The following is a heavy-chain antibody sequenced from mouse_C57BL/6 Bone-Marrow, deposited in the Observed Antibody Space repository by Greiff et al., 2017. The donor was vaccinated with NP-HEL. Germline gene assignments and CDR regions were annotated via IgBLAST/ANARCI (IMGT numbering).Heavy chain of an antibody. D-gene: IGHD1-1*01. Sequence: DVKLQESGPGLVKPSQSLSLTCSVTGYSITSGYYWNWIRQFPGNKLEWMGYISYDGSNNYNPSLKNRISITRDTSKNQFFLKLNSVTTEDTATYYCATVVATEVSFAYWGQGTLVTVSA. CDR1: GYSITSGYY. CDR2: ISYDGSN. J-gene: IGHJ3*01. CDR3: ATVVATEVSFAY. V-gene: IGHV3-6*01.